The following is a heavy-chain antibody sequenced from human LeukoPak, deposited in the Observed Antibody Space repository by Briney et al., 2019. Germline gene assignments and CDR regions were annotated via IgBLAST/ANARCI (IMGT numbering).Heavy chain of an antibody. V-gene: IGHV3-23*01. J-gene: IGHJ4*02. Sequence: GGSLRLSCAASGFTFSSYAMSWVRQAPGKGLEWVSVISGSDGSTYYADSVKGRFTISRDNSKNTLYLQMNSLRAEDTAVYYCARDQTPSYDFWSGYYLDYWGQGTLVTVSS. CDR3: ARDQTPSYDFWSGYYLDY. CDR2: ISGSDGST. CDR1: GFTFSSYA. D-gene: IGHD3-3*01.